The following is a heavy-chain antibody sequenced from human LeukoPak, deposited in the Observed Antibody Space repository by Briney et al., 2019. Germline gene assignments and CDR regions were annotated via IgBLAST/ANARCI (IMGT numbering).Heavy chain of an antibody. CDR2: ISSSSSYI. D-gene: IGHD6-13*01. J-gene: IGHJ6*02. CDR1: GFTFSSYS. Sequence: GGSLRLSCAASGFTFSSYSMNWVRQAPGKGLEWVSSISSSSSYIYYADSVKGRFTISRDNAKNSLYLQMNSLRAEDTAVYYCASSGRDGVAAAPLDVWGQGTTVTVSS. CDR3: ASSGRDGVAAAPLDV. V-gene: IGHV3-21*01.